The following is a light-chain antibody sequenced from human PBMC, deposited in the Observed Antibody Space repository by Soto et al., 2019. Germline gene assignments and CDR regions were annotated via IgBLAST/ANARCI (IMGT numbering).Light chain of an antibody. J-gene: IGLJ1*01. CDR1: SSDVGGYNY. V-gene: IGLV2-8*01. CDR3: SSYSGTNYHYV. CDR2: EVR. Sequence: LTQPPSASGSFGQSVTISCTGTSSDVGGYNYVSWYQQHPGKAPKLMIYEVRERPSGVPDRFSGSKSGNTASLTVSGLQADDEADYYCSSYSGTNYHYVFGTGTKVTV.